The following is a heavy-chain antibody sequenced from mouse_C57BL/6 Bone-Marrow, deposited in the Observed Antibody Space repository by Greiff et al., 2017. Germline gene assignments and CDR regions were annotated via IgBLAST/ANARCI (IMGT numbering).Heavy chain of an antibody. CDR3: ARIEECIDTVASFDV. Sequence: QVTLKASGPGILQPSQTLSLTCSFSGFSLSTFGMGVGWIRQPSGKGLEWLAHIWWDADKYSTPALKSRLTISKDTSQNQVYLKIVHVDTADTATYYCARIEECIDTVASFDVWGTGTTVTVSS. CDR1: GFSLSTFGMG. D-gene: IGHD1-1*01. CDR2: IWWDADK. V-gene: IGHV8-8*01. J-gene: IGHJ1*03.